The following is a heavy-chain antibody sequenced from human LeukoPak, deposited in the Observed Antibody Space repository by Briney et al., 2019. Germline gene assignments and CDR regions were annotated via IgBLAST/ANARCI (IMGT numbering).Heavy chain of an antibody. D-gene: IGHD5-18*01. CDR3: ARVDTAMVSYYYYYGMDV. J-gene: IGHJ6*02. V-gene: IGHV3-21*01. CDR1: GFTFSSYS. Sequence: GSLRLSCAASGFTFSSYSMNWVRQAPGKGLEWVSSISSSSSYIYYADSVKGRFTISRDNAKNSLYLQMNSLRAEDTAVYYCARVDTAMVSYYYYYGMDVWGQGTTVTVSS. CDR2: ISSSSSYI.